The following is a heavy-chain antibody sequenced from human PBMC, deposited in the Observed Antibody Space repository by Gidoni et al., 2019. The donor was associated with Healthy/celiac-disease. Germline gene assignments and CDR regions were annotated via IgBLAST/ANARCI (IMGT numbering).Heavy chain of an antibody. CDR2: IYYSGST. CDR3: ASLDILTGYGGFDP. V-gene: IGHV4-59*08. CDR1: GGSISSYY. J-gene: IGHJ5*02. D-gene: IGHD3-9*01. Sequence: QVQLQESGPGLVKPSETLSLTCTVSGGSISSYYWSWIRQPPGKGLEWIGYIYYSGSTNYNPSLKSRVTISVDTSKNQFSLKLSSVTAADTAVYYCASLDILTGYGGFDPWGQGTLVTVSS.